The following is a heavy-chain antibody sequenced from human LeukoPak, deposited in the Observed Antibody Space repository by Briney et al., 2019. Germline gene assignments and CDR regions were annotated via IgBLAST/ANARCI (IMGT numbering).Heavy chain of an antibody. J-gene: IGHJ4*02. CDR2: IKSNADGGTP. V-gene: IGHV3-15*01. CDR3: TTFYHEYSPY. D-gene: IGHD2/OR15-2a*01. CDR1: GYSFMNAW. Sequence: GGSLRLSCAASGYSFMNAWMIWVRQAPGKGLEWVGRIKSNADGGTPDYAAPARGRFTISRDDSKNTLYLQMNSLKTEDTAVYYCTTFYHEYSPYWGRGTLVTVSS.